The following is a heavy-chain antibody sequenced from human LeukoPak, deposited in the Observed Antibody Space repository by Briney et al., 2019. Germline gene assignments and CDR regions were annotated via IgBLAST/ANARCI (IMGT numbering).Heavy chain of an antibody. Sequence: ASVKVSCKAPGYTFTGYYLHWVRQAPGQGLEWMGWINPNSGGTNYAQKFQGRVTMTRDTSISTAYMELSRLRSDDTAVYYCARDLGYCSSTSCLVDYWGQGTLVTVSS. V-gene: IGHV1-2*02. CDR2: INPNSGGT. CDR3: ARDLGYCSSTSCLVDY. D-gene: IGHD2-2*01. CDR1: GYTFTGYY. J-gene: IGHJ4*02.